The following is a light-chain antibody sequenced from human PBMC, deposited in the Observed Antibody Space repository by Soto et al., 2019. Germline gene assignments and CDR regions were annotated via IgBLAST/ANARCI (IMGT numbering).Light chain of an antibody. CDR2: GNT. CDR1: SSNIGAGYD. J-gene: IGLJ1*01. CDR3: QSYDSSLSGSSYV. Sequence: QSVLTQPPSVSGAPGQRVTISCTGSSSNIGAGYDVHWYRQLPGAAPKLLIYGNTNRTSGVPDRFSGSKSGSSASLAITGLQAEDEADYYCQSYDSSLSGSSYVFGTGTKLTVL. V-gene: IGLV1-40*01.